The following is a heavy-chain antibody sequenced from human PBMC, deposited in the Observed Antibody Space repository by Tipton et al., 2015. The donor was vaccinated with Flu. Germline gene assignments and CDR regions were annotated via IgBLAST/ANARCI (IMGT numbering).Heavy chain of an antibody. Sequence: GSLRLSCAASEFNFTFYEMNWVRQAPGKGLELVAYISRSGAITSYADSVKGRFTISRDNAKNLLYLEMNTLRAEDTAVYYCTRAVQREGYYDSWGQGTLVTVSP. CDR3: TRAVQREGYYDS. J-gene: IGHJ4*02. V-gene: IGHV3-48*03. CDR1: EFNFTFYE. CDR2: ISRSGAIT.